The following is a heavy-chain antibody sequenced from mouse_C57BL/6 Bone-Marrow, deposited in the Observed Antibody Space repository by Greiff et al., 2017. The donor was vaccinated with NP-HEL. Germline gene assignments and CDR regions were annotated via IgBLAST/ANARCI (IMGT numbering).Heavy chain of an antibody. J-gene: IGHJ2*01. CDR2: IIYDGST. CDR3: ARRGHYYGPFDD. Sequence: EVKLEESGPGLVKPSQSLSLPCSVPVYSIPSGYYWNWIRQFPGKQLEWMGYIIYDGSTKYNPSLKNRISISRYTSKNQFFLKLNSVTTKDTATYYCARRGHYYGPFDDWGQGTTLTVSS. D-gene: IGHD1-1*01. CDR1: VYSIPSGYY. V-gene: IGHV3-6*01.